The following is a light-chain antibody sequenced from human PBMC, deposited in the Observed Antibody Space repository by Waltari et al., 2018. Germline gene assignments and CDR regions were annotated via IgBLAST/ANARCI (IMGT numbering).Light chain of an antibody. V-gene: IGKV3-20*01. CDR1: QSVSSSY. Sequence: EIVLTQSPGTLSLSPGEGATLSCRASQSVSSSYLAWYQQKPGQAPRLLIYGASNRATDIPDRFTGSGYGTDFTLTINRLEPEDFAVYYCQQYGNSRGSFGQGTKLEIK. J-gene: IGKJ2*03. CDR2: GAS. CDR3: QQYGNSRGS.